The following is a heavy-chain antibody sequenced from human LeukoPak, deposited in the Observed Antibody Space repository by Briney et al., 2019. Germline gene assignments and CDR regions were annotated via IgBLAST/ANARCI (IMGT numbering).Heavy chain of an antibody. CDR1: GFTFSNYG. CDR3: ARVGRNYYDSSGYSL. CDR2: IRYDGIDK. D-gene: IGHD3-22*01. V-gene: IGHV3-30*02. J-gene: IGHJ4*02. Sequence: GGSLRLSCAVSGFTFSNYGMHWVRQAPGKGLEWVAFIRYDGIDKYYAESVKGRFTISRDKSRNTLYLQMNSLRAEDTAVYYCARVGRNYYDSSGYSLWGQGTLVTVSS.